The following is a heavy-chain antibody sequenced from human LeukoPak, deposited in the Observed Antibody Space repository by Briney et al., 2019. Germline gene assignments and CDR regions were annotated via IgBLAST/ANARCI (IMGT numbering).Heavy chain of an antibody. J-gene: IGHJ4*02. CDR3: AGQSDSSGSYFY. CDR1: GSGYSISGGYY. D-gene: IGHD3-22*01. Sequence: SETLSLTCTVSGSGYSISGGYYWGWIRQPPGKGLEWIGSIYHSGSTYYNPSLKSRATISVDTSKNQFSLKLKSVTAADTAVYYCAGQSDSSGSYFYWGQGTLVTVSS. V-gene: IGHV4-38-2*02. CDR2: IYHSGST.